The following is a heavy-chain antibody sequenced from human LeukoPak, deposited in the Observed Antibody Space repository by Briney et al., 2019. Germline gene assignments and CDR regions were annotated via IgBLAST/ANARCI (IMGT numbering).Heavy chain of an antibody. CDR3: AKDYVLRYFDWSRSGFDP. Sequence: PGGSLRLSCAASGFTFSSYAMSWVRQAPGRGLEWVSAISGSGGSTYYADSVKGWFTISRDNSKNTLYLQMNSLRAEDTAVYYCAKDYVLRYFDWSRSGFDPWGQGTLVTVSS. D-gene: IGHD3-9*01. CDR1: GFTFSSYA. V-gene: IGHV3-23*01. J-gene: IGHJ5*02. CDR2: ISGSGGST.